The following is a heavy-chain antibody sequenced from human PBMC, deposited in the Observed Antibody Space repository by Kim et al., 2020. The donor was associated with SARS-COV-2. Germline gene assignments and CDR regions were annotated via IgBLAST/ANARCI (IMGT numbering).Heavy chain of an antibody. CDR3: AKDLLRYFEWLSRYYYYGMDV. V-gene: IGHV3-43*02. D-gene: IGHD3-9*01. CDR2: ISGDGGST. J-gene: IGHJ6*04. CDR1: GFTFDDYA. Sequence: GGSLRLSCAASGFTFDDYAMHWVRQAPGKGLEWVSLISGDGGSTYYADSVKGRFTISRDNSKNSLYLQMNSLRTEDTALYYCAKDLLRYFEWLSRYYYYGMDVWREGPTVTVPS.